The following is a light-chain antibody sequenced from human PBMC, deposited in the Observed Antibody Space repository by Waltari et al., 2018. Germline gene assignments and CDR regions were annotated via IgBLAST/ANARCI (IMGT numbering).Light chain of an antibody. CDR3: ATWDDSLNAWI. CDR1: SSHIGQNS. J-gene: IGLJ2*01. CDR2: RSD. Sequence: QSLLTQPPSISGAPGQRVTISCSGGSSHIGQNSVTWYAKVPGTTPKLLMYRSDQRPSGVSDRFSGSKSGTSASLAITGLLSADEADYICATWDDSLNAWIFGGGTRLTVL. V-gene: IGLV1-44*01.